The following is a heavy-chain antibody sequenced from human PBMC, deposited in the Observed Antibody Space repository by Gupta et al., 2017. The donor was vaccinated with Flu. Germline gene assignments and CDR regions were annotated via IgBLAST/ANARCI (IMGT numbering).Heavy chain of an antibody. CDR2: INPSGGST. CDR3: ARDLQVRGVIYGMDV. Sequence: QVQLVQSGAEVKKPGASVKVSCKASGYTFTSYYMHWVRQAPGQGLEWMGIINPSGGSTSYAQKFQGRVTMTRDTSTSTVYMELSSLRSEDTAVYYCARDLQVRGVIYGMDVWGQGTTVTVSS. CDR1: GYTFTSYY. V-gene: IGHV1-46*01. D-gene: IGHD3-10*01. J-gene: IGHJ6*02.